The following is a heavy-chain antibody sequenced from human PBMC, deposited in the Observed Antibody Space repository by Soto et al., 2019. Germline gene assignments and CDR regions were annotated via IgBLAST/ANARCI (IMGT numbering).Heavy chain of an antibody. Sequence: SETLSLTCTVSGGSVSSGSYYWSWIRQPPGKGLEWIGYIYYSVSTNYNPSLKSRVTISVDTSKNQFSLKLSSVTAADTAVYYCAREVDGSYFDYWGQGTLVTVSS. J-gene: IGHJ4*02. CDR2: IYYSVST. CDR1: GGSVSSGSYY. D-gene: IGHD1-26*01. CDR3: AREVDGSYFDY. V-gene: IGHV4-61*01.